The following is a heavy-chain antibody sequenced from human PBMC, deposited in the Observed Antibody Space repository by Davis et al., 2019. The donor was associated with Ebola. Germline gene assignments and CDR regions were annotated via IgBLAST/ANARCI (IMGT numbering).Heavy chain of an antibody. CDR2: ISYHGSDT. CDR1: GFSFSNSA. J-gene: IGHJ3*01. CDR3: ARPIRAPGTPENGLDL. Sequence: GESLKISCAASGFSFSNSAMHWVRQAPGKGLEWVAVISYHGSDTYYADSVKGRFTISRDNLKDTLYPQMSSLRAEDTALYYCARPIRAPGTPENGLDLWGQGTMVTVSS. D-gene: IGHD6-13*01. V-gene: IGHV3-30*04.